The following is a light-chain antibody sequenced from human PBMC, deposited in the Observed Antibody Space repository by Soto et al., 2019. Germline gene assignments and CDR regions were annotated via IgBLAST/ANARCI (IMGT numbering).Light chain of an antibody. CDR3: AAWDDSLNAVV. CDR2: SND. CDR1: RSNIASNT. Sequence: QSVLNQPPSASGTRGQRVTISCSGSRSNIASNTVNWYQHLPGTAPKLLMYSNDQRPSGVPDRFSGSNSGTLASLAISGFQSEDEADYYCAAWDDSLNAVVFGGGTKLTVL. J-gene: IGLJ3*02. V-gene: IGLV1-44*01.